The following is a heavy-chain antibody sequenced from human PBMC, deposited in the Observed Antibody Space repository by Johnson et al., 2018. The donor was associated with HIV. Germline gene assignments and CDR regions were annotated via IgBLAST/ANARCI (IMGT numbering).Heavy chain of an antibody. Sequence: QVQLVESGGGVVQPGGSLRLSCAASGFTFSSYGMHWVRQAPGKGLEWVAFIRYDGSNKYYADSVKGRFTISRDNSKNTLYLQMNSLRVEDTAVYYCARAPPGGAFDIWGQGTMVTVSS. D-gene: IGHD6-25*01. V-gene: IGHV3-30*02. CDR3: ARAPPGGAFDI. CDR2: IRYDGSNK. J-gene: IGHJ3*02. CDR1: GFTFSSYG.